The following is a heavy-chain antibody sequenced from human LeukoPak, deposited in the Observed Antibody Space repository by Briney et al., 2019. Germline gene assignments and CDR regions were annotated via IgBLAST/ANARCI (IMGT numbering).Heavy chain of an antibody. D-gene: IGHD5-18*01. CDR3: ARRRGYSFDY. Sequence: SETLSLTCTVSGGYISSYYWSWIRQPPGKGLEWIGYIYYSGSTNYNPSLKSRVTISVDTSKNQFSLKLSSVTAADTAVYYCARRRGYSFDYWGQGTLVTVSS. J-gene: IGHJ4*02. CDR1: GGYISSYY. V-gene: IGHV4-59*08. CDR2: IYYSGST.